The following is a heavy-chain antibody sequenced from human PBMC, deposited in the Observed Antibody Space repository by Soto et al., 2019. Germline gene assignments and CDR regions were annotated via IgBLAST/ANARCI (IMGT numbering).Heavy chain of an antibody. J-gene: IGHJ4*02. Sequence: QVQLVQSGAEVKKPGASVKVSCKASGYTFTSYGISWVRQAPGQGLEWMGWLSAYNGNTNYAQKLQGRVTMTTDTSTSTADMELRSLRSDDTAVYYCARDQFDSYGPKGGLDDGGQGTLVTVSS. CDR2: LSAYNGNT. CDR3: ARDQFDSYGPKGGLDD. CDR1: GYTFTSYG. V-gene: IGHV1-18*01. D-gene: IGHD5-18*01.